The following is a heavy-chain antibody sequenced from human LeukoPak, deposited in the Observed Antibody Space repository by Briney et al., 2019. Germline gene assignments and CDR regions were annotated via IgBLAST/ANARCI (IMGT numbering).Heavy chain of an antibody. V-gene: IGHV4-31*03. CDR3: ARAGGNVVPFDL. D-gene: IGHD3-16*01. CDR1: GGSLRSGGSY. CDR2: IYFSGST. Sequence: SETLSLTCTVSGGSLRSGGSYWSWIRQHPGEGLEWIGYIYFSGSTYYNPSLKSRVTISVDTSKNQFSLKLRSVSAADTAVYFCARAGGNVVPFDLWGRGTLVTVSS. J-gene: IGHJ2*01.